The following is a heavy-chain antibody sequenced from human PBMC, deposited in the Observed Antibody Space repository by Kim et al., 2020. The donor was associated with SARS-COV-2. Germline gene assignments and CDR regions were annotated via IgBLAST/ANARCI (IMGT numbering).Heavy chain of an antibody. CDR3: STIQLWAPDSLPPEMDD. CDR1: GFSCRNKL. V-gene: IGHV3-53*01. D-gene: IGHD5-18*01. J-gene: IGHJ6*01. CDR2: IYSSVGT. Sequence: GGSLRLSCAGSGFSCRNKLMGWVRQAPGKGLEWVSGIYSSVGTKYAAHLEDRLSISSSDCSDSLLFQINTSRVADTAADYYSTIQLWAPDSLPPEMDDWG.